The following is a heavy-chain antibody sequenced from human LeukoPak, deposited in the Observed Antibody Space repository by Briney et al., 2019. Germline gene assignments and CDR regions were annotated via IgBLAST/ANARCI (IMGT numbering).Heavy chain of an antibody. CDR3: AKAEGIGYSYGFGY. D-gene: IGHD5-18*01. Sequence: SETLSLTCTVSGGCISSYYWSWIRQPPGKGLEWIGYIYYSGSTNYNPSLKSRVTISVDTSKNQFSLKLSSVTAEDTALYYCAKAEGIGYSYGFGYWGQGTLVTVSS. J-gene: IGHJ4*02. CDR2: IYYSGST. CDR1: GGCISSYY. V-gene: IGHV4-59*01.